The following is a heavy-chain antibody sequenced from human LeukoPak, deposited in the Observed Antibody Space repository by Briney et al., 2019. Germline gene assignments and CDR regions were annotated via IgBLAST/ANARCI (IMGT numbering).Heavy chain of an antibody. CDR2: INPSGGST. Sequence: ASVKVSCKASGYTFTSYYMHWVRQAPGQGREWMGIINPSGGSTSYAQKFQGRVTMTRDTSTSTVYMELSSLRSEDTAVYYCARDGAYCGGDCYSNYYYYMDVWGKGTTVTVSS. CDR3: ARDGAYCGGDCYSNYYYYMDV. CDR1: GYTFTSYY. V-gene: IGHV1-46*01. J-gene: IGHJ6*03. D-gene: IGHD2-21*02.